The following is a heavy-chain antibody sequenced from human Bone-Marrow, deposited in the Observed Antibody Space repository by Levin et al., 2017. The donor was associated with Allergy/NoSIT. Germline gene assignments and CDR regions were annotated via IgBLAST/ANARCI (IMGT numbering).Heavy chain of an antibody. Sequence: GESLKISCAASGFTFSGSAMHWVRQASGKGLEWVGRIRSKANSYATAYAASVKGRFTISRDDSKNTAYLQMNSLKTEDTAVYYCTRRYCSSTSCHASGLESDYWGQGTLVTVSS. V-gene: IGHV3-73*01. CDR2: IRSKANSYAT. D-gene: IGHD2-2*01. CDR3: TRRYCSSTSCHASGLESDY. CDR1: GFTFSGSA. J-gene: IGHJ4*02.